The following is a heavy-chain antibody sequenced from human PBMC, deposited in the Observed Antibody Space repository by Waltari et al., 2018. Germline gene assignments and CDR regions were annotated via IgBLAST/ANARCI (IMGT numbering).Heavy chain of an antibody. CDR3: AREAISGSGEYYGMDV. V-gene: IGHV3-33*01. D-gene: IGHD3-10*01. J-gene: IGHJ6*02. CDR2: VWHDGSQT. CDR1: GFTFIKHG. Sequence: QVHLLESGGGVVQPGTSLRLSCPVPGFTFIKHGMPWVRQAPGKGLEWVAVVWHDGSQTYYGDSVKGRFTVSRDNSKNMVYLQVDSLKVEDTAVYYCAREAISGSGEYYGMDVWGQGTTVTVS.